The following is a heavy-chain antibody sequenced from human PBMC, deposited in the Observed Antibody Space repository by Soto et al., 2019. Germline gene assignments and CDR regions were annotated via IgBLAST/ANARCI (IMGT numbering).Heavy chain of an antibody. CDR2: INAGNGNT. CDR1: GYTFTSYA. Sequence: QVQLVQSGAEEKKPGASVKVSCKASGYTFTSYAMHWVRQAPGQRLEWMGWINAGNGNTKYSQKFQGRVTITRDTSASTAYRERGILRSEDTAVYYCARGSGYYYWDDYWGQGTLVTVSS. J-gene: IGHJ4*02. V-gene: IGHV1-3*05. CDR3: ARGSGYYYWDDY. D-gene: IGHD3-22*01.